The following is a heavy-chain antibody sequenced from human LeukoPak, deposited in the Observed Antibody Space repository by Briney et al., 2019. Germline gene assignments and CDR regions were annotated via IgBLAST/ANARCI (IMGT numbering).Heavy chain of an antibody. J-gene: IGHJ3*02. CDR3: ARERGYGDFSADDAFDI. D-gene: IGHD4-17*01. V-gene: IGHV4-59*01. CDR1: GGSISSYY. Sequence: SETLSLTCTVSGGSISSYYWSWIRQPPGKGLEWVGYIYYSGSTNYNPSLKSRVTISVGTSKNQFSLKLSSVTAADTAVYYCARERGYGDFSADDAFDIWGQGTMVTVSS. CDR2: IYYSGST.